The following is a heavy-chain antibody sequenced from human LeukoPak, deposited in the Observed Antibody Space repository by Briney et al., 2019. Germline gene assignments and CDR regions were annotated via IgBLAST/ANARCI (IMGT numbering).Heavy chain of an antibody. Sequence: ASETLSLTCTVSGGSISSGGYYWSWIRQPPGKGLEWIGYIYYSGSTNHNPSLKSRVTILVDTSKNQFSLKLSSVTAADTAVYYCARDVGATRGSGFDPWGQGTLVTVSS. CDR3: ARDVGATRGSGFDP. D-gene: IGHD1-26*01. CDR2: IYYSGST. J-gene: IGHJ5*02. CDR1: GGSISSGGYY. V-gene: IGHV4-61*08.